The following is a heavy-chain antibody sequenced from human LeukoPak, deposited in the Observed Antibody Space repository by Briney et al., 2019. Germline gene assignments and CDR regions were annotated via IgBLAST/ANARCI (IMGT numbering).Heavy chain of an antibody. D-gene: IGHD3-22*01. Sequence: GGSLRLSCSASGFTFSSYAMHWVRQAPGKGLEYVSAISSNGGSTYYADSVKGRFTISRDNSKNTLYLQKSSLRAEDTAVYYCVKAAYDSSGYYYPRDWGQGTLVTVSS. J-gene: IGHJ4*02. V-gene: IGHV3-64D*06. CDR2: ISSNGGST. CDR1: GFTFSSYA. CDR3: VKAAYDSSGYYYPRD.